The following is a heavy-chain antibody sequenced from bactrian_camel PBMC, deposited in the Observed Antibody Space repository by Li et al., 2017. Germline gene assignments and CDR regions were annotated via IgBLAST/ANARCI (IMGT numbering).Heavy chain of an antibody. CDR2: IASDGRT. CDR3: AARSSGGTCNSLKRYNY. D-gene: IGHD2*01. J-gene: IGHJ4*01. V-gene: IGHV3S53*01. Sequence: VQLVESGGGSVQAGGSLRLSCVASATRERTLCMGWFRQAPGKEREGIATIASDGRTTYTASGKGRFTISKDSAKNTLYLQMNTLNPEDTAMYYCAARSSGGTCNSLKRYNYWGQGTQVTVS. CDR1: ATRERTLC.